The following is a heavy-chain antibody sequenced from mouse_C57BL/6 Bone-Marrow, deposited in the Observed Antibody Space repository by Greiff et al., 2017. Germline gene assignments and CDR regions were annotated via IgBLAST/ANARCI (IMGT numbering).Heavy chain of an antibody. CDR3: ARGGGYYGSLVV. Sequence: QVHLQQPGAELVKPGASVKLSCKASGYTFTSYWMQWVKQRPGQGLEWIGEIDPSDSYTNYNQKFKGKATLTVDTSSSTAYMQLSSLTSEDSAVYYCARGGGYYGSLVVWGTGTTVTVSS. D-gene: IGHD1-1*01. V-gene: IGHV1-50*01. CDR1: GYTFTSYW. CDR2: IDPSDSYT. J-gene: IGHJ1*03.